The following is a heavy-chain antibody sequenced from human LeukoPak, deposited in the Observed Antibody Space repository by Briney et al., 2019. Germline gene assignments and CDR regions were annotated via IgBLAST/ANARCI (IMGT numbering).Heavy chain of an antibody. CDR1: GFTFSSYG. Sequence: AVGYLRLSGVASGFTFSSYGMHWVRQAAGKGLEGVEFIQYDGSNKYYADSVKGRFTISRDNSKNTLYLQTNSQRAEDKALYCYEMTTVTSDYSGQGTLVTPSS. CDR2: IQYDGSNK. CDR3: EMTTVTSDY. J-gene: IGHJ4*02. D-gene: IGHD4-17*01. V-gene: IGHV3-30*02.